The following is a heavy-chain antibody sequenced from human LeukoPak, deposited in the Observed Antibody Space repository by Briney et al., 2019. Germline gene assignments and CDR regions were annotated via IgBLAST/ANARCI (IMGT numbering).Heavy chain of an antibody. Sequence: SQTLSLTCTVSGGSISSGDYYWSWIRQPPGQGLQSTGYIYYSGSTYYNPSLKSRVTISVDTSKNQFSLKLSTVTAADSAVYYCAKTTVTTSGILFDYWGQGTLVTVSS. CDR3: AKTTVTTSGILFDY. D-gene: IGHD4-17*01. J-gene: IGHJ4*02. CDR2: IYYSGST. V-gene: IGHV4-30-4*08. CDR1: GGSISSGDYY.